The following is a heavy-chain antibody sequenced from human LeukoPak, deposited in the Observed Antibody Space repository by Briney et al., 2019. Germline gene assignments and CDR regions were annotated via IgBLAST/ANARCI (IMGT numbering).Heavy chain of an antibody. D-gene: IGHD5-18*01. V-gene: IGHV3-15*01. CDR1: GFTFSNAW. CDR3: TTARYSYGIYYYYYYMDV. CDR2: IKSKTDGGTT. J-gene: IGHJ6*03. Sequence: GGSLRLSCAASGFTFSNAWMSWVRQAPGKGLEWVGRIKSKTDGGTTDYAAPVIGRFTISRDDSKNTLYLQMNSLKTEDTAVYYCTTARYSYGIYYYYYYMDVWGKGTTVTISS.